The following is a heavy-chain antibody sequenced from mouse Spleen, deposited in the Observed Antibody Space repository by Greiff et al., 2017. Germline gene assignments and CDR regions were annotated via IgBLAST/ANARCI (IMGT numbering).Heavy chain of an antibody. CDR2: INPSNGGT. V-gene: IGHV1-53*01. Sequence: QVQLQQPGTELVKPGASVKLSCKASGYTFTSYWMHWVKQRPGQGLEWIGNINPSNGGTNYNEKFKSKATLTVDKSSSTAYMQLSSLTSEDSAVYYCARADYYYDGSYVFDYWGQGTTLTVSS. J-gene: IGHJ2*01. D-gene: IGHD1-1*01. CDR3: ARADYYYDGSYVFDY. CDR1: GYTFTSYW.